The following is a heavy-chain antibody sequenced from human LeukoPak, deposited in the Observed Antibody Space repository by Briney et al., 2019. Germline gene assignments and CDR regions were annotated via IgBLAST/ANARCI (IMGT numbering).Heavy chain of an antibody. CDR1: GGSISSYY. CDR2: IYTSGST. J-gene: IGHJ4*02. Sequence: SETLSLTCTASGGSISSYYWSWIRQPAGKGLEWIGRIYTSGSTNYNPSLKSRVTMSVDTSKNQFSLKLSSVTAADTAVYYCARGSVATIPNYFDYWGQGTLVTVSS. D-gene: IGHD5-12*01. V-gene: IGHV4-4*07. CDR3: ARGSVATIPNYFDY.